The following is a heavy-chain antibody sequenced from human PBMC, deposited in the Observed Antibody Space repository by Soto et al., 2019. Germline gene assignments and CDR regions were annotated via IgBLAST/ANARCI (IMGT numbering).Heavy chain of an antibody. CDR2: IKSKTDGGTT. Sequence: EVQVVESGGGLVKPGGSLRLSCVASGFTFSNARMNWVRQAPGKGLEWVGRIKSKTDGGTTDYAAPVKGRFTISRDDSKNTLYLQMNSLKTEDTAVYYCTTDNSGSYDFDYWGQGTLVTVSS. CDR1: GFTFSNAR. J-gene: IGHJ4*02. V-gene: IGHV3-15*07. CDR3: TTDNSGSYDFDY. D-gene: IGHD1-26*01.